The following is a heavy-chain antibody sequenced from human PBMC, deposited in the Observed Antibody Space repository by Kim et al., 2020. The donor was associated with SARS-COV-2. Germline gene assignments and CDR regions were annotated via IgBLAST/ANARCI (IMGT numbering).Heavy chain of an antibody. D-gene: IGHD3-3*01. Sequence: LKSRVTISVDTSKNQFSLKLSSVTAADTAVYYCARLGLGGFLEWLYQYDYWGQGTLVTVSS. J-gene: IGHJ4*02. V-gene: IGHV4-34*01. CDR3: ARLGLGGFLEWLYQYDY.